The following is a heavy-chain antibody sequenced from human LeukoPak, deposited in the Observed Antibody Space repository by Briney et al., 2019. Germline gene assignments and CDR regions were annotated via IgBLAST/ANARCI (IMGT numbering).Heavy chain of an antibody. CDR3: TTDVSIAAAGTFAFDI. J-gene: IGHJ3*02. CDR2: IKSKTDGGTT. Sequence: PSETLSLTCTVSGASISSYSWSWIRQPPGKGLEWVGRIKSKTDGGTTDYAAPVKGRFTISRDDSKNTLYLQMNSLKTEDTAVYYCTTDVSIAAAGTFAFDIWGQGTMVTVSS. CDR1: GASISSYS. V-gene: IGHV3-15*01. D-gene: IGHD6-13*01.